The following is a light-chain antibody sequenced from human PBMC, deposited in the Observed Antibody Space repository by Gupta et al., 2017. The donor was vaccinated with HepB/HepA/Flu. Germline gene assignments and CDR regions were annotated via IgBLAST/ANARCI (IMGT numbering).Light chain of an antibody. Sequence: QAALTQPPSVSAAPGQRVTISCSGSSSNIGNYYVSWFQQLPGRPPKVLIYDTNKRPSGIPDRISASTSGTSATLDITGLQTGDEADYYCGTWDSSLSAWVFGGGTTLTVL. CDR3: GTWDSSLSAWV. CDR1: SSNIGNYY. J-gene: IGLJ3*02. V-gene: IGLV1-51*01. CDR2: DTN.